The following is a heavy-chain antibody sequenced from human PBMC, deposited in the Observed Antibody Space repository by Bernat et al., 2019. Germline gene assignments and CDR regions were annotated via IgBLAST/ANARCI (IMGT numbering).Heavy chain of an antibody. CDR1: GFTFSSYS. V-gene: IGHV3-30-3*01. CDR3: ALMSVTGYTSGWYDY. Sequence: QVQLVESGGGVVQPGRSLRLSCSASGFTFSSYSLHWVRQAPGKGLEWVAVISYDGSNKYYADSVKGRFTISRDNSRNTLSLQMNSLRTEDTAVYYCALMSVTGYTSGWYDYWGQGTLVTVSS. D-gene: IGHD6-19*01. J-gene: IGHJ4*02. CDR2: ISYDGSNK.